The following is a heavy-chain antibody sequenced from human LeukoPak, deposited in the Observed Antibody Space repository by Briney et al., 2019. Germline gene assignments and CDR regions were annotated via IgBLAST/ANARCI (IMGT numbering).Heavy chain of an antibody. J-gene: IGHJ4*02. V-gene: IGHV3-9*01. CDR3: ARGRGSSYGDPFDY. CDR2: ISWNSGSI. Sequence: PGRSLRLSCAASGLTFDDYAMHWVRQAPGKGLEWVSGISWNSGSIGYADSVRGRFTISRDNAKNSLFLQMNSLRAEDTAVYYCARGRGSSYGDPFDYWGQGTLVTVSS. D-gene: IGHD5-18*01. CDR1: GLTFDDYA.